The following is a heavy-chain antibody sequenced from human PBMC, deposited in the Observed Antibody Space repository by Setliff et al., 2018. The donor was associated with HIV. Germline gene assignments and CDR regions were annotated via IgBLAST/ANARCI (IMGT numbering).Heavy chain of an antibody. Sequence: SVKVSCKSSRGTSNSYAISWVRQAPGQGLEWMGGIIPIFGTTNYAQKFQGRVTITADQSTSTVYMDLRRLRSEDTAVYYWARDPVGRGFDSEHGQFAYWGQGTLVTVSS. D-gene: IGHD3-9*01. V-gene: IGHV1-69*13. J-gene: IGHJ4*02. CDR2: IIPIFGTT. CDR3: ARDPVGRGFDSEHGQFAY. CDR1: RGTSNSYA.